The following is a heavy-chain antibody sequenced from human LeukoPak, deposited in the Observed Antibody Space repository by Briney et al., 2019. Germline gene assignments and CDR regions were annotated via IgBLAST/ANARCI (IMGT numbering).Heavy chain of an antibody. CDR3: ARVNTAMVSPFDP. Sequence: SETLSLTCTVSGGSISSGGYYWSWIRQHPGKGLEWIGYIYYSGSTYYNPSLKSRVTISVDTSKNQFSLKLSSVTAADTAVYYCARVNTAMVSPFDPWGQGTLVTVSS. V-gene: IGHV4-31*03. J-gene: IGHJ5*02. D-gene: IGHD5-18*01. CDR2: IYYSGST. CDR1: GGSISSGGYY.